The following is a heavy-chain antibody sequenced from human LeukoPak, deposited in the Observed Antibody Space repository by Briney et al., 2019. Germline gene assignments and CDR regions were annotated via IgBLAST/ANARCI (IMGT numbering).Heavy chain of an antibody. CDR2: ISSSGSTI. CDR1: GFTFSDYY. V-gene: IGHV3-11*01. Sequence: PGGSLRLSCAASGFTFSDYYMSWIRQAPGKGLEWVSYISSSGSTIYYADSVKGRFTISRDNAKNSLYLQMNSLRAEDTAVYYCARTDIVVVVASTPGIFHYWGQGTLVTVSS. D-gene: IGHD2-15*01. J-gene: IGHJ4*02. CDR3: ARTDIVVVVASTPGIFHY.